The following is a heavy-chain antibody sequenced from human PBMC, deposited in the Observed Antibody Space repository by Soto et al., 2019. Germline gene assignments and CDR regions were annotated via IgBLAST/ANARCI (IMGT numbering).Heavy chain of an antibody. CDR2: IIPIFGTA. J-gene: IGHJ6*02. D-gene: IGHD6-6*01. Sequence: SVKVSCKACGGTFSSYAISWVRQAAGQGLEWMGGIIPIFGTANYAQKFQGRVTITADKSTSTAYMELSSLRSEDTAVYYCARASEQIVRSYSYGMDVWGQGTTVTVSS. CDR1: GGTFSSYA. CDR3: ARASEQIVRSYSYGMDV. V-gene: IGHV1-69*06.